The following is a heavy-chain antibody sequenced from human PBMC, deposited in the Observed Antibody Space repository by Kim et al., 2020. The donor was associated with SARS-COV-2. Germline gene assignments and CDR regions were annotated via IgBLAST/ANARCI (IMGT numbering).Heavy chain of an antibody. D-gene: IGHD2-21*02. V-gene: IGHV4-30-2*04. J-gene: IGHJ4*02. CDR3: ARDRGDWSATG. Sequence: YYNPSLKIRVTISVDTSKNQFSLKLSSVTAADTAVYYCARDRGDWSATGWGQGTLVTVSS.